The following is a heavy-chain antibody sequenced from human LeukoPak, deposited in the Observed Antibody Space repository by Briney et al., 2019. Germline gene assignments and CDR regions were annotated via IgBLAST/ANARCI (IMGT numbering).Heavy chain of an antibody. CDR2: TYYRSKWYN. CDR1: GDSVSSNSAA. CDR3: ASPGYSYGFDAFDI. V-gene: IGHV6-1*01. J-gene: IGHJ3*02. Sequence: PSHTLSLTCAISGDSVSSNSAAWTWIRQSPSRGLEWLGRTYYRSKWYNDYAVPVKSRITINPDTSKNQFSLPLNSVTPEDTAVYYCASPGYSYGFDAFDIWGQGTMVTVSS. D-gene: IGHD5-18*01.